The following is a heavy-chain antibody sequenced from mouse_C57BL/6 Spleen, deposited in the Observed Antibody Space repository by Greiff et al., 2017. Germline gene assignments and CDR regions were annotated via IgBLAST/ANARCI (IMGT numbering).Heavy chain of an antibody. J-gene: IGHJ2*01. V-gene: IGHV1-55*01. Sequence: LQQPGAELVKPGASVKMSCKASGYTFTSYWITWVKQRPGQGLEWIGDIYPGSGSTNYNEKFKSKATLTVDTSSSTAYMQLSSLTSEDSAVYYCARSDTTALYYFDYWGQGTTLTVSS. D-gene: IGHD1-2*01. CDR2: IYPGSGST. CDR1: GYTFTSYW. CDR3: ARSDTTALYYFDY.